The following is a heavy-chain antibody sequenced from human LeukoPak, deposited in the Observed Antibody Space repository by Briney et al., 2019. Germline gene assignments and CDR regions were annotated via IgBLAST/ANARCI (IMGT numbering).Heavy chain of an antibody. Sequence: PSETLSLTCAVSGYSISSGYYWGWIRQPPGKGLEWIGYIYHSGSTYYNPSLKSRVTISVDRSKNQFSLKLSSVTAADTAVYYCASTVTPDGMDVWGKGTTVTVSS. D-gene: IGHD4-17*01. V-gene: IGHV4-38-2*01. CDR2: IYHSGST. CDR3: ASTVTPDGMDV. J-gene: IGHJ6*04. CDR1: GYSISSGYY.